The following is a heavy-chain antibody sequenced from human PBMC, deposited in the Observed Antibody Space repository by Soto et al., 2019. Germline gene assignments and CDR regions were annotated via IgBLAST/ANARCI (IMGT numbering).Heavy chain of an antibody. CDR1: GGSISSYY. V-gene: IGHV4-59*01. Sequence: QVQLQESGPGLVKPSETLSLTCTVSGGSISSYYWSWIRQPPGKGQEWIGYIYYSGSTNYNPSLKSRVTISVDTSKNQFSLKLSSVTAADTAVYYCARVKQLVGGYYYYYGMDVWGQGTTVTVSS. J-gene: IGHJ6*02. CDR3: ARVKQLVGGYYYYYGMDV. CDR2: IYYSGST. D-gene: IGHD6-6*01.